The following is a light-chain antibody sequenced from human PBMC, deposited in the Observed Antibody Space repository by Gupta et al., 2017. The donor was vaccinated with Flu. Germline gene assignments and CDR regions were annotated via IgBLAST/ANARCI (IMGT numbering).Light chain of an antibody. J-gene: IGKJ2*01. Sequence: PSFLSASIGDRVTITCRASQGIRGHLGWYQQKPGKVPQLLIYAASTLQSPVPSRFSGGGSGTQYTLTIIGLQAEDFASYYCQQVHSYPYTFGRGTKLEL. CDR1: QGIRGH. CDR3: QQVHSYPYT. CDR2: AAS. V-gene: IGKV1-9*01.